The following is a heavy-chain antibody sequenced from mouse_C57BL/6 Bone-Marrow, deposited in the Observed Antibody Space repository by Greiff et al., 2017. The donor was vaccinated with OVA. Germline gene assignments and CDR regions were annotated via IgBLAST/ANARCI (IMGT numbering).Heavy chain of an antibody. J-gene: IGHJ3*01. CDR3: ARSFITTVVAH. D-gene: IGHD1-1*01. CDR1: GYTFTSYW. CDR2: IHPNSGST. V-gene: IGHV1-64*01. Sequence: QVQLQQSGAELMKPGASVKLSCKATGYTFTSYWMHWVKQRPGQGLEWIGMIHPNSGSTNYNEKFKSKATLTVDKSSSTAYMQLSSLTSEDSAVYYCARSFITTVVAHWGQGTLVTVSA.